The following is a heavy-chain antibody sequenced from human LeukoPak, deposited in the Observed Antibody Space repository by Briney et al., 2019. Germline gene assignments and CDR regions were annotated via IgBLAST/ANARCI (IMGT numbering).Heavy chain of an antibody. V-gene: IGHV3-23*01. CDR2: ISGSGGST. CDR1: GFTFSSYA. CDR3: AKDLGGTAMVNALDY. D-gene: IGHD5-18*01. J-gene: IGHJ4*02. Sequence: GGSLRLSCAASGFTFSSYAMSWVRQTPGKGLEWVSAISGSGGSTYYADSVKGRFTISRDNSKNTLYLQMNSLRAEDTAVYYCAKDLGGTAMVNALDYWGQGTLVTVSS.